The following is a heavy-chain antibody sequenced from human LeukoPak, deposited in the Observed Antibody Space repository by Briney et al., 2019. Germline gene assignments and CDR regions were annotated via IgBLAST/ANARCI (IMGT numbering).Heavy chain of an antibody. CDR2: IYTSGST. V-gene: IGHV4-61*02. CDR1: GRSLNSGSYY. Sequence: SQTLSLTCTVSGRSLNSGSYYWSWLRQLAGKGLEWIGRIYTSGSTNYNPSPKSRVTISIETSNNQFSLKLTSVTAADTAVYYGAREMGPEGFDYWGEGTLGTVAS. J-gene: IGHJ4*02. CDR3: AREMGPEGFDY. D-gene: IGHD1-14*01.